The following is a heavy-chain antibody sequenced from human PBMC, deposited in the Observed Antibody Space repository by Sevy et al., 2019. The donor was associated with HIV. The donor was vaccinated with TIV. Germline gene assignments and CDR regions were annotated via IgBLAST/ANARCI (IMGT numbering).Heavy chain of an antibody. J-gene: IGHJ6*02. V-gene: IGHV3-7*03. Sequence: GGSLRLSCKPSGFTFITYAMNWVRQAPGKGLEWVANIKKDGSEKYYVDSVKGRFTISRDNAKNSLFLQMNSLRAEDTALYYCARDCSSTSCLWGLDVWGQGTTVTVSS. CDR3: ARDCSSTSCLWGLDV. D-gene: IGHD2-2*01. CDR1: GFTFITYA. CDR2: IKKDGSEK.